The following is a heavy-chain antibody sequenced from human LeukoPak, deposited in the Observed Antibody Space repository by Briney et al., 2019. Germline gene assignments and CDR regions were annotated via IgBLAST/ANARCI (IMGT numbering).Heavy chain of an antibody. CDR3: ARVGRVWFGELFIDY. CDR2: MNPNSGNT. D-gene: IGHD3-10*01. V-gene: IGHV1-8*01. CDR1: GYTFTSYD. Sequence: ASVKVFCKASGYTFTSYDINWVRQATGQGLEWMGWMNPNSGNTVYAQKFQGRVTMTRNTSISTAYMELSSLRSEDTAVYYCARVGRVWFGELFIDYWGQGTLVTVSS. J-gene: IGHJ4*02.